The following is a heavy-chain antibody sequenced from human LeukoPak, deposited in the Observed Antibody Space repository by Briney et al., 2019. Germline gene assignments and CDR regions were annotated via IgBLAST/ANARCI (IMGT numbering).Heavy chain of an antibody. J-gene: IGHJ4*02. V-gene: IGHV1-2*02. CDR1: GYTFTGYY. Sequence: ASVKVSCKASGYTFTGYYMHWVRQAPGQGLEWMGWINPNSGDTNYAQKFQGRVTMTRDTSISTAYMELSRLRSDDTAVYYCARDPRYYGSGDDYWGQGTLVTVSS. CDR2: INPNSGDT. CDR3: ARDPRYYGSGDDY. D-gene: IGHD3-10*01.